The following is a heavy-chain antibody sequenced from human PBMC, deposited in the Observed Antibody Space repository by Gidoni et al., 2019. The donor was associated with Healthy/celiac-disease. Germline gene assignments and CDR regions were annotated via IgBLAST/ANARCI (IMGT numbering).Heavy chain of an antibody. CDR3: ASGDYGGVWYDY. Sequence: QVQLQQWGAGLLKPSETLSLTCAVYGGSFSGYYWSWIRQPPGKGLEWIGEINHSGSTNYNPSLKSRVTISVDTSKNQFSLKLSSVTAADTAVYYCASGDYGGVWYDYWGQGTLVTVSS. CDR1: GGSFSGYY. J-gene: IGHJ4*02. D-gene: IGHD3-10*01. V-gene: IGHV4-34*01. CDR2: INHSGST.